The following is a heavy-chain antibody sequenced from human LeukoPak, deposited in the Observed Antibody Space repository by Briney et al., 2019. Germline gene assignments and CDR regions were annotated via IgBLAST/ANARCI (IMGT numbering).Heavy chain of an antibody. Sequence: GESLKISCKGSGYSFTSYWIGWVRQMPGKGLEWMGIIYPGDSDTRYSPSFQGQVTISADKSISTAYLQWSSLKASDTAMYYCARHGDFRSSSWGPTTWTPDYWGQGTLVTVSS. J-gene: IGHJ4*02. V-gene: IGHV5-51*01. CDR2: IYPGDSDT. D-gene: IGHD6-6*01. CDR3: ARHGDFRSSSWGPTTWTPDY. CDR1: GYSFTSYW.